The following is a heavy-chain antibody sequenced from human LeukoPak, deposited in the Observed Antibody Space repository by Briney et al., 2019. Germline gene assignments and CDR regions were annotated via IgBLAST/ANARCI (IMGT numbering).Heavy chain of an antibody. CDR3: ARVLTNDAFDI. J-gene: IGHJ3*02. Sequence: SETLSLTCTVSGGSISSSSYYWGWIRQPPGKGLEWIGSIYYSGSTYYNPSLKSRVTISVDTSKNQFSLKLSSVTAADTAVYYCARVLTNDAFDIWGQGTMVTVSS. D-gene: IGHD4/OR15-4a*01. V-gene: IGHV4-39*01. CDR1: GGSISSSSYY. CDR2: IYYSGST.